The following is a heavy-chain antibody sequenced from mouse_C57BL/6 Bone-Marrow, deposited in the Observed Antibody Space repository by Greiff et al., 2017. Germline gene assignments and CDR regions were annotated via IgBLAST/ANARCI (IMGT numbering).Heavy chain of an antibody. CDR1: GFTFSDAW. J-gene: IGHJ3*01. D-gene: IGHD3-2*02. CDR2: IRNKANNHAT. Sequence: DVKLVESGGGLVQPGGSMKLSCAASGFTFSDAWMDWVHQSPEKGLEWVAEIRNKANNHATYYAESVKGRFTISRDDSKSSVYLQMNSLRAEDTGIYYCTRSLSQATSFAYWGQGTLVTVSA. V-gene: IGHV6-6*01. CDR3: TRSLSQATSFAY.